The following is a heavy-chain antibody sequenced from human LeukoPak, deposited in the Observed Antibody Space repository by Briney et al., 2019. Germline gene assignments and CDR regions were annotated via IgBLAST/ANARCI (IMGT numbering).Heavy chain of an antibody. J-gene: IGHJ4*02. CDR1: GFTFSRYW. Sequence: GGSLRLSCAASGFTFSRYWMSWVRQAPGKGLEWVSSISITGTYKYYADSVKGRFTISRDNAKNSLYLEMNSLRVEDTAVYYCARSMAGQIDYWGQGTLVTVSS. CDR2: ISITGTYK. CDR3: ARSMAGQIDY. D-gene: IGHD2/OR15-2a*01. V-gene: IGHV3-21*01.